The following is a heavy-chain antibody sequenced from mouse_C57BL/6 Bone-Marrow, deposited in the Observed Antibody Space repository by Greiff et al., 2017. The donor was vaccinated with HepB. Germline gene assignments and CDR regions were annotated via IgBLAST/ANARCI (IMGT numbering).Heavy chain of an antibody. CDR1: GFTFSNYW. CDR3: TARLITTVVATDV. Sequence: EVHLVESGGGLVQPGGSMKLSCVASGFTFSNYWMNWVRQSPEKGLEWVAQIRLKSDNYATHYAESVKGRFTISRDDSKSSVYLQMNTLRAEDTGIYSCTARLITTVVATDVWGTGTTVTVSS. V-gene: IGHV6-3*01. D-gene: IGHD1-1*01. J-gene: IGHJ1*03. CDR2: IRLKSDNYAT.